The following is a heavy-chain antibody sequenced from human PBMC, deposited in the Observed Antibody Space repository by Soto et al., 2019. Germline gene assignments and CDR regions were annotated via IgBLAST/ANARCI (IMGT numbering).Heavy chain of an antibody. CDR2: IRAYNGNT. CDR1: GYTFTSYG. J-gene: IGHJ6*02. D-gene: IGHD5-18*01. CDR3: ARVQYSPPYYYYYGMDV. Sequence: QVQLVQSGAEVKKPGASVKVSCKASGYTFTSYGISWVRQAPGQGLEWMGWIRAYNGNTNYAQKRQGRVTMTTDTPTSTASLELRSLRSDDTAVYYCARVQYSPPYYYYYGMDVWGQGNTVTVSS. V-gene: IGHV1-18*01.